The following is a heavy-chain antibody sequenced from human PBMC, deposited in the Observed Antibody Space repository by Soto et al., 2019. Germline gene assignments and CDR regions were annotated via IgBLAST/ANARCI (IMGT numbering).Heavy chain of an antibody. CDR1: GYSLTDLS. Sequence: ASVKVSCKVSGYSLTDLSIRWVRQAPGKGLEWLGGFDPDDGGTIYAQTLQGRVTMTEDTYTDTAYMDLSSLTSEDTAVYYCATVTYYDLLTGYFDYWGQGSLVTVSS. V-gene: IGHV1-24*01. CDR2: FDPDDGGT. CDR3: ATVTYYDLLTGYFDY. D-gene: IGHD3-9*01. J-gene: IGHJ4*02.